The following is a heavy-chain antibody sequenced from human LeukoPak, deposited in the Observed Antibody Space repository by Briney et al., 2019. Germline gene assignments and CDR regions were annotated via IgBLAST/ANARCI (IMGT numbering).Heavy chain of an antibody. V-gene: IGHV4-61*02. Sequence: SQTLSLTCTVSGGSISSGSYYWRWIRQPAGKGLEWLGRIYTSGSTNYNPSLKSRVTISVDTSKNQFSLKLSSVTAADTAVYYCARDGGLRFLEWPHNWFDPWGQGTLVTVSS. D-gene: IGHD3-3*01. CDR2: IYTSGST. CDR1: GGSISSGSYY. CDR3: ARDGGLRFLEWPHNWFDP. J-gene: IGHJ5*02.